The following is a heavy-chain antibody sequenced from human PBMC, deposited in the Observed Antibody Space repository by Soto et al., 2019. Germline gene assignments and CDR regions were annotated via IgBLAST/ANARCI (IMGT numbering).Heavy chain of an antibody. Sequence: QVQLVQSGAEVKKPGASVKVSCKASGYTFASYAISWMRQAPGQGLEWMGWISAYKGNTNYAHKPQGRVTMTTDTSTSSAYMELRSLRSEDTAVYYCACDPPPPDYWGQGTLVTVSS. V-gene: IGHV1-18*01. CDR1: GYTFASYA. CDR2: ISAYKGNT. CDR3: ACDPPPPDY. J-gene: IGHJ4*02.